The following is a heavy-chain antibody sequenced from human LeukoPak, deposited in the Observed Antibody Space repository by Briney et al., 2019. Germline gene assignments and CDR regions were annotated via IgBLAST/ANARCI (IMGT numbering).Heavy chain of an antibody. V-gene: IGHV4-39*01. CDR3: ASGGITIFGVVIKTFDY. CDR2: IYYSGST. J-gene: IGHJ4*02. D-gene: IGHD3-3*01. Sequence: PSETLSLTCTVSGGSISSSSYYWGWIRQPPGKGLEWIGSIYYSGSTYYNPSLKSRVTRSVDTSKNQFSLKLSSVTAADTAVYYCASGGITIFGVVIKTFDYWGQGTLVTVSS. CDR1: GGSISSSSYY.